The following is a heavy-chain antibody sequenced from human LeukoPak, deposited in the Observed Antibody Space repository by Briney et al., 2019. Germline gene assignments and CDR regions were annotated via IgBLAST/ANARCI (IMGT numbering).Heavy chain of an antibody. CDR3: VLDLFSSFAFDI. Sequence: PGGSLRLSCAASGSTFSRYWMHWVRQAPGKGLLWVSRINSDGSSTYYADSVKGRFTTSRDNAKNALHLQMNSLTAEDTAVYYCVLDLFSSFAFDIWGQGTMVTVSS. CDR2: INSDGSST. V-gene: IGHV3-74*01. D-gene: IGHD3/OR15-3a*01. CDR1: GSTFSRYW. J-gene: IGHJ3*02.